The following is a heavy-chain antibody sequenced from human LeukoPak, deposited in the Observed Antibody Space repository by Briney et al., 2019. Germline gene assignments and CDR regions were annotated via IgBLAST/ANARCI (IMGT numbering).Heavy chain of an antibody. D-gene: IGHD6-13*01. J-gene: IGHJ4*02. CDR2: IYPDSGNT. V-gene: IGHV1-2*02. CDR3: ARDIGQGSSWLYDY. Sequence: ASVKVSCKASGYTFTSYYMHWVRQAPGQGLEWMGWIYPDSGNTNYLQKFQGRVTMTRDTSITTAYMELSSLRSADTALYYCARDIGQGSSWLYDYWGQGTLVTVSS. CDR1: GYTFTSYY.